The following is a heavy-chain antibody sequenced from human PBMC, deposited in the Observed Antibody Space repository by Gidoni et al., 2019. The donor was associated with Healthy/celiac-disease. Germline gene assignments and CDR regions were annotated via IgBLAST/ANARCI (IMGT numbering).Heavy chain of an antibody. Sequence: QVQLQESGPGLVKPSETLSLTCAVSGYSLSLGSYWGWIRQPPGKGLEWIGSIYPSGSTYYNPSLKSRVTISVDTYKNKFSLKLSSVTAADTAVYYCASSTYYYDSSGYSPLDYWGQGTLVTVSS. V-gene: IGHV4-38-2*01. CDR1: GYSLSLGSY. J-gene: IGHJ4*02. D-gene: IGHD3-22*01. CDR2: IYPSGST. CDR3: ASSTYYYDSSGYSPLDY.